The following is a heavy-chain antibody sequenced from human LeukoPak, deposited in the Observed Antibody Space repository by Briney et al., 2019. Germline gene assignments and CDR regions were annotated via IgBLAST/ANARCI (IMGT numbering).Heavy chain of an antibody. D-gene: IGHD6-13*01. J-gene: IGHJ4*02. Sequence: GGSLRLSCAASGFTFSSYGMHWVRQAPGKGLEWVAVIWYDGSNKYYADSVKGRFTISRDNPKNTLYLQMNSLRAEDTAVYYCAKRDQQYSSSWYSAPYYFDYWGQGTLVTVSS. V-gene: IGHV3-33*06. CDR3: AKRDQQYSSSWYSAPYYFDY. CDR2: IWYDGSNK. CDR1: GFTFSSYG.